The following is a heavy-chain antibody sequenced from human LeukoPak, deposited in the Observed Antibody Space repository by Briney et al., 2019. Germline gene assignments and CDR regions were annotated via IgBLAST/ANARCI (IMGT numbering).Heavy chain of an antibody. Sequence: GGSLRLSCVASGFTFSSYAMSWVRQAPGKGLEWVSAISGSGGSTYYADSVKGRFTISRDNAKNSLYLQMNSLRAEDTAVYYCARGRRYSYATFDYWGQGTLVTVSS. J-gene: IGHJ4*02. CDR3: ARGRRYSYATFDY. CDR1: GFTFSSYA. D-gene: IGHD5-18*01. V-gene: IGHV3-23*01. CDR2: ISGSGGST.